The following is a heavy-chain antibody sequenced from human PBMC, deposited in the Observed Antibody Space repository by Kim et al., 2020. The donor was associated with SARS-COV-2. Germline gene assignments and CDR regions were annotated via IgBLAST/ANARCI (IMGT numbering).Heavy chain of an antibody. CDR2: IIPIFGTA. CDR3: ARDQRLGFGENRGWFDP. CDR1: GGTFSSYA. D-gene: IGHD3-10*01. J-gene: IGHJ5*02. V-gene: IGHV1-69*13. Sequence: SVKVSCKASGGTFSSYAISWVRQAPGQGLEWMGGIIPIFGTANYAQKFQGRVTITADESTSTAYMELSSLRSEDTAVYYCARDQRLGFGENRGWFDPWGQGTLVTVSS.